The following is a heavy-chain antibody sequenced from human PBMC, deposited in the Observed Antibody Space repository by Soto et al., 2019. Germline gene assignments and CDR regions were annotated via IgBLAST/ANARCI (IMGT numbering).Heavy chain of an antibody. Sequence: VKVSCNASGGTFRNHAISWVRQAPGQGLEWMGGIIPIFGTANYAQKFQGRVTITADESTSTAYMELSSLRSEDTAVYYCARDATGTTVTQFDYWGQGTLVTVSS. D-gene: IGHD4-17*01. V-gene: IGHV1-69*01. CDR2: IIPIFGTA. CDR3: ARDATGTTVTQFDY. J-gene: IGHJ4*02. CDR1: GGTFRNHA.